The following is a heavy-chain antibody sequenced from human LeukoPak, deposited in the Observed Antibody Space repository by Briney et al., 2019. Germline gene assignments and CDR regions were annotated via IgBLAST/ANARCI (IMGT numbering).Heavy chain of an antibody. CDR2: TYYRSKWYN. Sequence: SQTLSLTCAISGDSVSSNSAAWNWIRQSPSRGLEWLGRTYYRSKWYNDYAVSVKSRITINPDTSKNQFSLKLSSVTAADTAVYYCASYIPAAISSYFDYWGQGTLVTVSS. CDR1: GDSVSSNSAA. CDR3: ASYIPAAISSYFDY. V-gene: IGHV6-1*01. J-gene: IGHJ4*02. D-gene: IGHD2-2*02.